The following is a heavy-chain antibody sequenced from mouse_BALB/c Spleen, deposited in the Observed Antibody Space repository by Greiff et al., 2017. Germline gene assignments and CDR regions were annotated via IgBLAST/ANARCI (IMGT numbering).Heavy chain of an antibody. CDR1: GYSFTSYY. J-gene: IGHJ4*01. D-gene: IGHD1-1*01. CDR3: ARCAIATVVATDYAMDY. V-gene: IGHV1-66*01. CDR2: IFPGSGNT. Sequence: QVQLQQSGPELVKPGASVKISCKASGYSFTSYYIHWVKQRPGQGLEWIGWIFPGSGNTKYNEKFKGKATLTADTSSSTAYMQLSSLTSEDSAVYFCARCAIATVVATDYAMDYWGQGTSVTVSS.